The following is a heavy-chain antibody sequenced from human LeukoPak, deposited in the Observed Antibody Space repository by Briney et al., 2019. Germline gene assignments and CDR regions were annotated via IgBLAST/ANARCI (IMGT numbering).Heavy chain of an antibody. J-gene: IGHJ4*02. Sequence: SETLSLTCTASGGSISSYYWSWIRQPPGKGLEWIGYIYYSGSTNYNPSLKIRVTISVDTSKNQFSLKLSSVTAADTAVYYCARRDSSSWYGFDYWGQGTLVTVSS. CDR3: ARRDSSSWYGFDY. CDR2: IYYSGST. D-gene: IGHD6-13*01. V-gene: IGHV4-59*08. CDR1: GGSISSYY.